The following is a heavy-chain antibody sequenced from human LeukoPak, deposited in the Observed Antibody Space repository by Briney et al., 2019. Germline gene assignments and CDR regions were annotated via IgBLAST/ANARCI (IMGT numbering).Heavy chain of an antibody. V-gene: IGHV4-59*01. CDR1: GGSISSYY. J-gene: IGHJ6*03. CDR3: ARVSSGDVFGTYYDFWSGYSYYYYMDV. Sequence: SETLSLTCTVSGGSISSYYWSWIRQPPGKGLECIGYIYYSGSTNYNPSLKSRVTISVDTSKNQFSPKLSSVTAADTAVYYCARVSSGDVFGTYYDFWSGYSYYYYMDVWGKGTTVTVSS. CDR2: IYYSGST. D-gene: IGHD3-3*01.